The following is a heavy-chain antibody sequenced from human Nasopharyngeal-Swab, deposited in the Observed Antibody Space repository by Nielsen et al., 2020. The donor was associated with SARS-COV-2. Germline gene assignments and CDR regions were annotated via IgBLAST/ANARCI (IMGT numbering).Heavy chain of an antibody. CDR2: IYYSGST. Sequence: WIRQPPGKGLEWIGSIYYSGSTYYNPSLKSRVTISVDTSKNQFSLKLSSVTAADTAVYYCARGYCSSTSCYWDPPGDAFDIWGQGTMVTVSS. CDR3: ARGYCSSTSCYWDPPGDAFDI. V-gene: IGHV4-39*07. J-gene: IGHJ3*02. D-gene: IGHD2-2*01.